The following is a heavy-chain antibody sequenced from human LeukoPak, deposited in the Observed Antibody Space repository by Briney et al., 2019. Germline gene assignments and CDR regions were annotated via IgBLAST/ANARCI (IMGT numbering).Heavy chain of an antibody. V-gene: IGHV4-39*01. CDR3: ARLWHWSFDY. CDR2: IYYSGST. Sequence: PSETLSLTCTVSGGSISSSSYYWGWIRQPPGKGLEWIGSIYYSGSTYYNPSLKSRVTISVDTSKNQFSLKLSSVTAADTAVYYCARLWHWSFDYWGQGTLVTVSS. D-gene: IGHD2-8*02. J-gene: IGHJ4*02. CDR1: GGSISSSSYY.